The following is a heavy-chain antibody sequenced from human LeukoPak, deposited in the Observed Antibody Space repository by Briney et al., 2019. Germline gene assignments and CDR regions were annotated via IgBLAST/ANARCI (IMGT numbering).Heavy chain of an antibody. CDR2: IYYTGST. J-gene: IGHJ6*02. CDR1: GGSISSGGYY. Sequence: TSQTLSLTCTVSGGSISSGGYYWSWIRQPPGKGLEWIGSIYYTGSTNYNPSLKSRVTMSVDTSKNQFSLKLSPVTAADTAVYYCARDRGWELTYGMDVWGQGTTVTVSS. V-gene: IGHV4-39*07. CDR3: ARDRGWELTYGMDV. D-gene: IGHD1-26*01.